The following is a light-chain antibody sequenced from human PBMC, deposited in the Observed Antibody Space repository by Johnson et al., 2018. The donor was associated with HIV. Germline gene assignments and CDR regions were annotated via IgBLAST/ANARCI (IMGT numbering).Light chain of an antibody. J-gene: IGLJ1*01. CDR2: ETN. Sequence: QPVLTQPPSVSAAPGQKVTISCSGSSSNIGNNYVSWYQQLPGTAPKLLIYETNQRPSGIPDRFSGAKSGPSATLGITGLQTGDEADYYCGTWDPSLSAYVFGTGTKVTVL. V-gene: IGLV1-51*02. CDR3: GTWDPSLSAYV. CDR1: SSNIGNNY.